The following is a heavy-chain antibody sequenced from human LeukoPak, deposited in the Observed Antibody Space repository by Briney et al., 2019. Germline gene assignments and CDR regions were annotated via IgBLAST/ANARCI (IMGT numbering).Heavy chain of an antibody. D-gene: IGHD1-14*01. CDR3: ARAPDRIRFDA. CDR1: GGSLRADF. V-gene: IGHV4-34*01. Sequence: SETLSLTCAVYGGSLRADFWSWIRQPPGKGLEWIGDIHPGGSTKYNPSLESRVTISVDTSKNQFPLRLTSVTAADTAVYYCARAPDRIRFDAWGQGALVTVSS. CDR2: IHPGGST. J-gene: IGHJ5*02.